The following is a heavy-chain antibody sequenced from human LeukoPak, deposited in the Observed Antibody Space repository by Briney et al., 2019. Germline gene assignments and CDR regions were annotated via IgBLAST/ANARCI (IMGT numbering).Heavy chain of an antibody. Sequence: SGGSLRLSCAASGFTFSSYAMHWVRQAPGKGLEWVAVLSYDGSNKYYADSVKGRFTISRDNSKNTLYLQMNSLRAEDTAVYYCARGDYHFWSGYCNYWGQGTLVTVSS. D-gene: IGHD3-3*01. CDR1: GFTFSSYA. CDR2: LSYDGSNK. J-gene: IGHJ4*02. V-gene: IGHV3-30-3*01. CDR3: ARGDYHFWSGYCNY.